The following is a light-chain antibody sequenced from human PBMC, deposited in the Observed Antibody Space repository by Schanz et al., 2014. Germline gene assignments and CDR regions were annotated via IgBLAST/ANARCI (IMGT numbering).Light chain of an antibody. CDR3: CSYAGSYTYV. Sequence: QSALTQPPSASGSPGQSVTISCTGTSSDVGGYNFVSWYQQHPGKAPKLIIYDVTNRPSGVPDRFSGSKSGNTASLTISGLQAEDEGDYYCCSYAGSYTYVFGTGTKLTVL. J-gene: IGLJ1*01. CDR2: DVT. CDR1: SSDVGGYNF. V-gene: IGLV2-11*01.